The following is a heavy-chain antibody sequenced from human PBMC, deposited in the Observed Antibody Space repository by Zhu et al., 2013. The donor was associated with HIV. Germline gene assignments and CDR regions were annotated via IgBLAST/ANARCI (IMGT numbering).Heavy chain of an antibody. CDR3: ARVWPSTRPSLRLLEWAR. CDR2: ITTYKGNT. CDR1: GFTFTSYA. J-gene: IGHJ4*02. Sequence: QVQLVQSGAEVKKPGASVKVSCKASGFTFTSYAFNWVRQAPGQGLEWMGWITTYKGNTKYAQKLQGRVTMTIDTSTSTAYMELRNLRLDDTATYFCARVWPSTRPSLRLLEWARWGQGTPVIVSS. D-gene: IGHD3-3*01. V-gene: IGHV1-18*01.